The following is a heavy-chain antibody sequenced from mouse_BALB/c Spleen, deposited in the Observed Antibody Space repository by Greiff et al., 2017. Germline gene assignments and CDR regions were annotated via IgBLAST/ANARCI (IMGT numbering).Heavy chain of an antibody. D-gene: IGHD3-1*01. CDR1: GYTFSSYW. CDR3: ARSRAARAAWFAY. V-gene: IGHV1-9*01. J-gene: IGHJ3*01. Sequence: QVQLQQSGAELMKPGASVKISCKATGYTFSSYWIEWVKQRPGHGLEWIGEILPGSGSTNYNEKFKGKATFTADTSSNTAYMQLSSLTSEDSAVYYRARSRAARAAWFAYWGQGTLVTVSA. CDR2: ILPGSGST.